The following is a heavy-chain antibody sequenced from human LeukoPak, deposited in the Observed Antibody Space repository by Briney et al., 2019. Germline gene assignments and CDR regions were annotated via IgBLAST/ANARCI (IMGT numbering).Heavy chain of an antibody. V-gene: IGHV3-30-3*01. CDR1: GFTFSSYA. Sequence: GGSLRLSRAASGFTFSSYAMLWVRQAPGKGLEWVTVISYDGSNKYYADSVKGRFTISRDNSKNTLYLQMNSLRAEDTAVFYCARDRLGRRGGYYFDCWGQGTLVTVSS. J-gene: IGHJ4*02. CDR3: ARDRLGRRGGYYFDC. CDR2: ISYDGSNK. D-gene: IGHD2-15*01.